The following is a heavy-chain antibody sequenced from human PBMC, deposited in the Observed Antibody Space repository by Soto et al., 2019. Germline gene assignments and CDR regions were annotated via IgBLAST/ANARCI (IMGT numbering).Heavy chain of an antibody. Sequence: EVQLVQSGAEVKKPGESLKISCQGSGYSFTSHWIGWVRQMPGKGPEWMGIIYPGDSDTRYSPSFQGQVTISADKSISTAYLKWSSLKASDTAIYYCARRTGLPNWYFDLWGRGTLVTVSS. CDR3: ARRTGLPNWYFDL. J-gene: IGHJ2*01. CDR2: IYPGDSDT. V-gene: IGHV5-51*03. CDR1: GYSFTSHW. D-gene: IGHD1-1*01.